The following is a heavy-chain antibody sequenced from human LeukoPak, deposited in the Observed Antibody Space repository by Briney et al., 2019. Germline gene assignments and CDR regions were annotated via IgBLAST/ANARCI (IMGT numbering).Heavy chain of an antibody. D-gene: IGHD2-15*01. CDR1: GYTFTGYY. V-gene: IGHV1-2*02. Sequence: ASVKVSCKASGYTFTGYYIHWVRHAPGQGLELMGWINPNSGGTNSAQKFQGRVTMTRDTSISTAYMELSRLQSDDTAVYYCGWSPNTFYLDYWGQGTLVTVSS. CDR3: GWSPNTFYLDY. CDR2: INPNSGGT. J-gene: IGHJ4*02.